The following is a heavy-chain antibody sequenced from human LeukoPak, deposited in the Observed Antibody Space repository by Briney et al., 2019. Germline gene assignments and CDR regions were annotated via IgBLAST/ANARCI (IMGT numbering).Heavy chain of an antibody. CDR1: GNSFSNYW. Sequence: KAGESLKISCKGSGNSFSNYWIGWVRQLPGRGLEWMGIIYPGDSDTRYNPSFQGQVTISADKSISTAYLQWSSLKASDTAMYYCASRGSSWYPYYYDSSGTDAFDIWGQGTMVTVSS. CDR3: ASRGSSWYPYYYDSSGTDAFDI. J-gene: IGHJ3*02. CDR2: IYPGDSDT. D-gene: IGHD3-22*01. V-gene: IGHV5-51*01.